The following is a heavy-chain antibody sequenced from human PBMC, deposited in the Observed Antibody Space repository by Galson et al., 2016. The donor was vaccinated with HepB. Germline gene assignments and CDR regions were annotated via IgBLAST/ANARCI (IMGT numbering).Heavy chain of an antibody. J-gene: IGHJ4*02. CDR2: IYSDGST. CDR3: VRLLGVAEGDY. CDR1: GFIVSSNY. V-gene: IGHV3-53*01. D-gene: IGHD3-16*01. Sequence: SLRLSCAASGFIVSSNYMSWVRQAPGKGLEWVSVIYSDGSTYYADSVKGRFTISRDNSKNTLYLQMNSLRAEDTAVYYCVRLLGVAEGDYWGQGTLVSVSS.